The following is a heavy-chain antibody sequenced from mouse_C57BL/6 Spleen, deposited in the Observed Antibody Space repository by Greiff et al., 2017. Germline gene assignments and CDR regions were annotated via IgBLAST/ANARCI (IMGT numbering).Heavy chain of an antibody. CDR3: TTARRGYFDY. CDR1: GFNIKDDY. V-gene: IGHV14-4*01. CDR2: IDPENGDT. Sequence: EVQLQQSGAELVSPGASVKLSCTASGFNIKDDYMHWVKQRPEQGLEWIGWIDPENGDTEYASKFQGKATITADTSSNTAYLQLSSLTSEDTAVYYCTTARRGYFDYWGQGTTLTVSS. J-gene: IGHJ2*01.